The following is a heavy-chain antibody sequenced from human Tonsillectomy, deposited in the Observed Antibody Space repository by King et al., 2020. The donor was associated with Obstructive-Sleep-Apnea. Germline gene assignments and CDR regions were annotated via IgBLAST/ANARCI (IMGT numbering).Heavy chain of an antibody. V-gene: IGHV3-23*04. J-gene: IGHJ4*02. CDR3: AKLVGNTGVDY. CDR1: GFTFSSHA. Sequence: QLVQSGGGLVQPGGSLRFSCAASGFTFSSHAMSWVRQAPGRGLEWVSTISGRGDSTSYENSVKGRFTISKDNTKKTLYLQMNSLRTEDTAVYYCAKLVGNTGVDYWGQGTLVTVSS. CDR2: ISGRGDST. D-gene: IGHD2-8*02.